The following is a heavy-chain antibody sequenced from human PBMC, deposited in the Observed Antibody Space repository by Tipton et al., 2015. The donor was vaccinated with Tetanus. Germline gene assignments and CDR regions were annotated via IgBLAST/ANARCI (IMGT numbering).Heavy chain of an antibody. Sequence: QLVQSGGGVVQPGRSLRLSCTASGFTFTSYALHWVRQAPGKGLEWMSVISYDGNNKEYADSVKGRFTISRDNSMNTVYLQMNSLRADDTAIYYCGKDRGPSSWYRLDNWGQGTLLTVSS. J-gene: IGHJ4*02. V-gene: IGHV3-30*04. CDR1: GFTFTSYA. D-gene: IGHD6-13*01. CDR3: GKDRGPSSWYRLDN. CDR2: ISYDGNNK.